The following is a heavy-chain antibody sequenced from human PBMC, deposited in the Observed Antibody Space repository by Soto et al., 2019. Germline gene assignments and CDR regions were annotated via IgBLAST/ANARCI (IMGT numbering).Heavy chain of an antibody. Sequence: GGSLRLSCAASGFIVSSSYMSWVRQAPGKGLEWVSTIYTPGSTYYADSVKGRFTISRDISKNTLYLQMNSLRAEDTAVYYCAKGGYFDWLLFDYWGQGTLVTVSS. D-gene: IGHD3-9*01. CDR3: AKGGYFDWLLFDY. CDR2: IYTPGST. V-gene: IGHV3-53*01. CDR1: GFIVSSSY. J-gene: IGHJ4*02.